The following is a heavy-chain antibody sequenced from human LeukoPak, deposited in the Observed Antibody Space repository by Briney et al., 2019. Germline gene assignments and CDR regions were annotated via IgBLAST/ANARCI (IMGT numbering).Heavy chain of an antibody. V-gene: IGHV4-34*01. Sequence: SETLSLTCAVYGGSFSGYYWSWIRQPPGKGLEWIGEINHSGSTNYNPSLKSRVTISVDTSKNQFSLKLSSVTAADTAVYYCARLYSGYDYFDYWGQGTLVTVSS. CDR2: INHSGST. CDR3: ARLYSGYDYFDY. J-gene: IGHJ4*02. D-gene: IGHD5-12*01. CDR1: GGSFSGYY.